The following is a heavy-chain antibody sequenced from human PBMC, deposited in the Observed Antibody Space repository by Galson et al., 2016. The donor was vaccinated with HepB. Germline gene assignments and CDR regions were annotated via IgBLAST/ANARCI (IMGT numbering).Heavy chain of an antibody. V-gene: IGHV3-23*01. Sequence: SLRLSCAASGFTFTPYAMVWVRQAPGKGLEWVSGITVSTVITHYADSVKGQFTISRDNSRNTLYLQMNSLRAEGTAVYYCARTNSGSFPWLDPWGQGALVTVSS. CDR1: GFTFTPYA. D-gene: IGHD1-26*01. CDR2: ITVSTVIT. J-gene: IGHJ5*02. CDR3: ARTNSGSFPWLDP.